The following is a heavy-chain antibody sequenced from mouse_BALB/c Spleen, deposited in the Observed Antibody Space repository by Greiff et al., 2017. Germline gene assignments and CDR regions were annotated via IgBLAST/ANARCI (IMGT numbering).Heavy chain of an antibody. CDR2: IYPGNSDT. CDR3: TRQYGNYAYWYFYV. CDR1: GYTFTSYW. D-gene: IGHD2-10*02. Sequence: VQLQQSGTVLARPGASVKMSCKASGYTFTSYWMHWVKQRPGQGLEWIGAIYPGNSDTSYNQKFKGKAKLTAVTSTSTAYMELSSLTNEDSAVYYCTRQYGNYAYWYFYVWGAGTTVTVSS. J-gene: IGHJ1*01. V-gene: IGHV1-5*01.